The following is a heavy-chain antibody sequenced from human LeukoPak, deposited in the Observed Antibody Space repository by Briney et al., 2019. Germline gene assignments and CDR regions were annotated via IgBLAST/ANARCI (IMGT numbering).Heavy chain of an antibody. D-gene: IGHD3-10*01. CDR2: ISYDGSNK. J-gene: IGHJ6*02. V-gene: IGHV3-30*03. Sequence: GGSLRLSCAASGFTFSSYGMHWVRQAPGKGLEWVAVISYDGSNKYYADSVKGRFTISRDNSKNTLYLQMNSLRAEDTAVYYCARDRLMRGWFGGPVTAGMDVWGQGTTVTVSS. CDR3: ARDRLMRGWFGGPVTAGMDV. CDR1: GFTFSSYG.